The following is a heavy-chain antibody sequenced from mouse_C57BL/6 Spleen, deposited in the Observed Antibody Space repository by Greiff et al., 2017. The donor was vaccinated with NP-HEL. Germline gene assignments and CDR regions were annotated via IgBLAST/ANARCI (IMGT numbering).Heavy chain of an antibody. D-gene: IGHD2-4*01. CDR1: GYTFTDYY. CDR2: INPNNGGT. J-gene: IGHJ4*01. CDR3: AKKEGPIYYDYDEDAMDY. Sequence: EVQLQQSGPELVKPGASVKISCKASGYTFTDYYMNWVKQSHGKSLEWIGDINPNNGGTSYNQKFKGKATLTVDKSSSTAYMQLSSLTSEDSAVYYCAKKEGPIYYDYDEDAMDYWGQGTSVTVSS. V-gene: IGHV1-26*01.